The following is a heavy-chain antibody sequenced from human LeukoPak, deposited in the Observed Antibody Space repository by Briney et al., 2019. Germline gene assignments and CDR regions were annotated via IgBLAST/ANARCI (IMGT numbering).Heavy chain of an antibody. Sequence: SETLSLTCTVSGGSISSGDYYWSWIRQPPGKGLEWIGYIYSSGTTTYSPSLKSRLIISPDTSKNQFSLKLRSVTAADTAVYYCATNIDYGTFQHWGQGTLVTVSS. J-gene: IGHJ1*01. CDR2: IYSSGTT. V-gene: IGHV4-30-4*01. CDR1: GGSISSGDYY. D-gene: IGHD4-17*01. CDR3: ATNIDYGTFQH.